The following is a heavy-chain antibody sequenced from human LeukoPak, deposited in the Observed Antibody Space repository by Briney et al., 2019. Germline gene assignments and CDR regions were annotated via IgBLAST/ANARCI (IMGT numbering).Heavy chain of an antibody. J-gene: IGHJ4*02. CDR1: GFTFSSYG. Sequence: GGSLRLSCAASGFTFSSYGMHWVRQAPDKGLEWVALIWYDGSNNYYADSVKGRFTISRDNSKNTLYLQMNSLRDEDTAVYYCAREGGYYESSGYYYFDYWGQGTLVTVSS. CDR2: IWYDGSNN. V-gene: IGHV3-33*01. CDR3: AREGGYYESSGYYYFDY. D-gene: IGHD3-22*01.